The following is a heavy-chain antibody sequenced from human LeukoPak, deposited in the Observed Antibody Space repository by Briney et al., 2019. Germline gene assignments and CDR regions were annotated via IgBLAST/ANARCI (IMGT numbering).Heavy chain of an antibody. CDR3: ARDIVGDRDLDY. Sequence: ASVKVSCKTSGYSFTSHGISWVRQALGQGLEWMGWISTYNENTDLTQKFQGRVTMTTDESASTAYMELRILRSDDTAMYYCARDIVGDRDLDYWGQGTLVTVSS. CDR2: ISTYNENT. CDR1: GYSFTSHG. J-gene: IGHJ4*02. D-gene: IGHD3-16*02. V-gene: IGHV1-18*01.